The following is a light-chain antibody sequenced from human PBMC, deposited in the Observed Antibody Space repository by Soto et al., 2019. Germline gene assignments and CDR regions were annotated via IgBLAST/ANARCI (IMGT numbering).Light chain of an antibody. J-gene: IGKJ5*01. CDR2: DAS. CDR3: QQRSNWPIT. Sequence: EIVLTHSPATLSLSPWERATLSCRASQSVSSCLAWYQQKPGQAPRLLIYDASNRATGIPARFSGSGSGTDFTPTISSLEPEDFAVYYCQQRSNWPITFGQGTRLEIK. CDR1: QSVSSC. V-gene: IGKV3-11*01.